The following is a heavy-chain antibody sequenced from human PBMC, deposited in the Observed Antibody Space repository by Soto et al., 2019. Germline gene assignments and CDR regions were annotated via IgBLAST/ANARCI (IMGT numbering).Heavy chain of an antibody. D-gene: IGHD3-10*01. CDR1: GFIFSNYE. V-gene: IGHV3-48*03. J-gene: IGHJ4*02. CDR3: ARLPYGAVSGVDY. Sequence: PGGSLRLSCVASGFIFSNYEMNWVRQAPGQGLEWLSYISGSGQTIYYTDSVKGRFTISRDNTKNSLYLHMNSLRAEDTAVYYCARLPYGAVSGVDYWGQGTLVTVSS. CDR2: ISGSGQTI.